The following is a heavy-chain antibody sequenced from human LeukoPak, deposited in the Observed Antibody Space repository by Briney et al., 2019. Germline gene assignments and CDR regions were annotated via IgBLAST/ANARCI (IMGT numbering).Heavy chain of an antibody. Sequence: PSETLSLTCTVSGGSISSSSYYWGWIRQPPGKELEWIGYVYYSGSTNYNPSLKSRVTISVDTSKNQFSLKVSSVTAADTAVYYCARSSSSAEFDYWGQGTLVTVSS. D-gene: IGHD6-6*01. V-gene: IGHV4-61*05. J-gene: IGHJ4*02. CDR1: GGSISSSSYY. CDR3: ARSSSSAEFDY. CDR2: VYYSGST.